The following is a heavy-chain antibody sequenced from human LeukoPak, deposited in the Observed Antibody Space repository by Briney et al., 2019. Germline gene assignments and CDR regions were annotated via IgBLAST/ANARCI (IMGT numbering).Heavy chain of an antibody. V-gene: IGHV3-23*01. Sequence: PGGSLRLSCAASGFTFSSYAMSWVRQAPGKGLEWVSAISGSGGSIYYADSVKGRFTISRDNSKNTLYLQMNSLRAEDTAVYYCAKYGSATYYYDSSGYERGAKFYYYYMDVWGKGTTVTVSS. CDR3: AKYGSATYYYDSSGYERGAKFYYYYMDV. CDR2: ISGSGGSI. CDR1: GFTFSSYA. D-gene: IGHD3-22*01. J-gene: IGHJ6*03.